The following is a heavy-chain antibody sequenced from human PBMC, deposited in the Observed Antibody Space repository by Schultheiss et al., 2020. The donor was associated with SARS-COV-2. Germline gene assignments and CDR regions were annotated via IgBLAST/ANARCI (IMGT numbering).Heavy chain of an antibody. V-gene: IGHV1-2*02. D-gene: IGHD3-16*02. CDR2: INPNSGGT. J-gene: IGHJ6*02. CDR1: GYTFTGYY. Sequence: ASVKVSCKASGYTFTGYYMHWVRQAPGQGLEWMGWINPNSGGTNYAQKFQGRVTMTRDTSISTAYMELSRLRSDDTAVYYCAREKGYTMKGIHVWGQGTTVTVSS. CDR3: AREKGYTMKGIHV.